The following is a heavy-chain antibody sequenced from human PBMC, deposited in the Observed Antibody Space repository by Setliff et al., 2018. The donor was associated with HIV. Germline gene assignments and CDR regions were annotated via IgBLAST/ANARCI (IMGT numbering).Heavy chain of an antibody. D-gene: IGHD2-2*01. V-gene: IGHV1-69*01. CDR1: GGNFSSYA. CDR2: IIPIFGTA. J-gene: IGHJ4*02. CDR3: ARSRRDCSSTSCYAGPFDY. Sequence: SFPSSGGNFSSYAISWVRQAPGQGLEWMGGIIPIFGTANYAQKGQGRVTITADESTRKGYMERSSRRSEDTAVYYCARSRRDCSSTSCYAGPFDYLGQGTLVTVSS.